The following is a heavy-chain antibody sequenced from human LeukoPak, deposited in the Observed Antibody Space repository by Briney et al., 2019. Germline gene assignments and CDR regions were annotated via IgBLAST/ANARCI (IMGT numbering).Heavy chain of an antibody. CDR2: IDPNSGGT. D-gene: IGHD3-16*02. J-gene: IGHJ6*03. CDR3: ARANDYVWGSYRPYYYYYYYMDV. V-gene: IGHV1-2*02. Sequence: ASVKVSCKASGYTFTGYYMHWVRQAPGQGLEWMGWIDPNSGGTNYAQRFQGRVTMTRDTSISTAYMELSRLRSDDTAVYYCARANDYVWGSYRPYYYYYYYMDVWGKGTTVTISS. CDR1: GYTFTGYY.